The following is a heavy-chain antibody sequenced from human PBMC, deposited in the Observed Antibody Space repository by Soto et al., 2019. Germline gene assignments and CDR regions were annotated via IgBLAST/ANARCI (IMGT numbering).Heavy chain of an antibody. CDR1: GFTFDDYA. CDR2: ISWNSGSI. D-gene: IGHD1-7*01. Sequence: GGSLRLSCAASGFTFDDYAMHWVRQAPGKGLEWVSGISWNSGSIGYADSVKGRFTISRDNAKNSLYLQMNSLRAEDTALYYCAKGDETELELTLFDYWGQGTLVTVSS. V-gene: IGHV3-9*01. J-gene: IGHJ4*02. CDR3: AKGDETELELTLFDY.